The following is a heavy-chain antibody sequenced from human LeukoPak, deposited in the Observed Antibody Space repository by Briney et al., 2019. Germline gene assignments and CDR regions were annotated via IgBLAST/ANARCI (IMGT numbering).Heavy chain of an antibody. J-gene: IGHJ1*01. CDR1: GYTFTSYY. Sequence: GASVKVSCKASGYTFTSYYMHWVRQAPGLGLEWMGIINPSGGSTSYAQKFQGRVTMTRDTSTSTVYMELSSLRSEDTAVYYCARGYYDSSGYYFPADYFQHWGQGTLVTVSS. CDR3: ARGYYDSSGYYFPADYFQH. D-gene: IGHD3-22*01. V-gene: IGHV1-46*01. CDR2: INPSGGST.